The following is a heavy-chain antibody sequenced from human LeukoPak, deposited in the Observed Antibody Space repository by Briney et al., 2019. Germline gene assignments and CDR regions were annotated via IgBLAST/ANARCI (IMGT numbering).Heavy chain of an antibody. CDR1: GYTFTGYY. CDR3: ARVLSYYYGSGSYRGAFDY. V-gene: IGHV1-2*02. J-gene: IGHJ4*02. Sequence: ASVKVSCKASGYTFTGYYMHWVRQAPGQGLEWMGWINPNSSGTNYAQKFQGRVTMTRDTSISTAYTELSRLRSDDTAVYYCARVLSYYYGSGSYRGAFDYWGQGTLVTVSS. CDR2: INPNSSGT. D-gene: IGHD3-10*01.